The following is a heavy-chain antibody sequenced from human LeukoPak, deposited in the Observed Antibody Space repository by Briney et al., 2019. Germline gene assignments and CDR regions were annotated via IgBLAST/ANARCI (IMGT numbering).Heavy chain of an antibody. V-gene: IGHV1-18*01. D-gene: IGHD6-19*01. CDR2: ISAYNGNT. J-gene: IGHJ4*02. CDR3: ARAFTSLEWLAHQDYYFDY. CDR1: GYTFTSYG. Sequence: GASVKVSCKASGYTFTSYGISWVRQAPGQGLEWMGWISAYNGNTNYAQKLQGRVTMTTDTSTSTAYMELSRLRSDDTAVYYCARAFTSLEWLAHQDYYFDYWGQGTLVTVSS.